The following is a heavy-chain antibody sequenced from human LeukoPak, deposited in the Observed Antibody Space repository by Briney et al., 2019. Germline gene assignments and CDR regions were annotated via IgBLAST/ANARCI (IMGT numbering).Heavy chain of an antibody. D-gene: IGHD4-17*01. V-gene: IGHV4-59*01. Sequence: PSETLSLTCTVSGGSISSYYWSWIRQPPGKGLEWIGYIYYSGSTNYNPSLKSRVTISVDTSKNQFSLKLSSVTAADTAVYYCARVGPGYGDYPYFDYWGRGTLVTVSS. CDR1: GGSISSYY. J-gene: IGHJ4*02. CDR3: ARVGPGYGDYPYFDY. CDR2: IYYSGST.